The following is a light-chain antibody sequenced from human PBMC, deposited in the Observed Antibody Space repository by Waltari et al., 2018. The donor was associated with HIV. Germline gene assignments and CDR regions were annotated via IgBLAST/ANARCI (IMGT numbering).Light chain of an antibody. J-gene: IGLJ1*01. CDR1: SSNIGSNT. Sequence: QSVLTQPPSASGTPGQRVTISCSGSSSNIGSNTVKWYQQLPGTAPKLLIYSNNPRPSGVPDRFSGSKSGTSASLAISGLQSEDEADYYCAAWDDSLNGYVFGTGSTVTVL. CDR3: AAWDDSLNGYV. V-gene: IGLV1-44*01. CDR2: SNN.